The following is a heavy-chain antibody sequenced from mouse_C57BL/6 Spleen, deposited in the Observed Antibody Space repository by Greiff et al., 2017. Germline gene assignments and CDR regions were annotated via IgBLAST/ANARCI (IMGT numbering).Heavy chain of an antibody. CDR2: ISDGGSYT. V-gene: IGHV5-4*03. Sequence: EVKVVESGGGLVKPGGSLKLSCAASGFTFSSYAMSWVRQTPEKRLEWVATISDGGSYTYYPDNVKGRFTISRDNAKNNLYLQMSHLKSEDTAMYYCARALRSTMVTTEAWFAYWGQGTLVTVSA. CDR1: GFTFSSYA. D-gene: IGHD2-2*01. J-gene: IGHJ3*01. CDR3: ARALRSTMVTTEAWFAY.